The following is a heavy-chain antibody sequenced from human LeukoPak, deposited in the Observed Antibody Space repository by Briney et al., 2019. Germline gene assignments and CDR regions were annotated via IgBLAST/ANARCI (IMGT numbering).Heavy chain of an antibody. CDR3: ARVPFSSGWSRDWFDP. J-gene: IGHJ5*02. CDR2: ISSSGSTI. V-gene: IGHV3-11*01. Sequence: GGSLRLSCAASGFTFGDYYMSWIRQAPGKGLEWVSYISSSGSTIYYADSVKGRFTISRDNAKNSLYLQMNSLRAEDTAVYYCARVPFSSGWSRDWFDPWGQGTLVTVSS. D-gene: IGHD6-19*01. CDR1: GFTFGDYY.